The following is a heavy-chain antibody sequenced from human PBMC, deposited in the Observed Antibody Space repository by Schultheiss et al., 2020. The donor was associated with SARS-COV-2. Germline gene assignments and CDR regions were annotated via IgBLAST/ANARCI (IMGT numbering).Heavy chain of an antibody. CDR3: VRHGIPSSTYLSYYYYGMDV. D-gene: IGHD6-13*01. J-gene: IGHJ6*02. V-gene: IGHV5-51*01. Sequence: GGSLRLSCKGSGYSFTSYWISWVRQMPGKGLEWMGIIYPGDSDTRYSPSFQGQVTISADKSISTAYLQWSSLKASDTAMYYCVRHGIPSSTYLSYYYYGMDVWGQGTTVTVSS. CDR2: IYPGDSDT. CDR1: GYSFTSYW.